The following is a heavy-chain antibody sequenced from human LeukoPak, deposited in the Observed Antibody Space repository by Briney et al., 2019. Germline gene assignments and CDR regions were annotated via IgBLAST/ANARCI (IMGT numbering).Heavy chain of an antibody. J-gene: IGHJ4*02. CDR3: ARDPELGYCSSTSCPIDY. CDR1: GFTFRGYT. CDR2: ISSSSRYI. V-gene: IGHV3-21*01. Sequence: GGSLKLSCAASGFTFRGYTMNCVLQAPRDGLEWVSSISSSSRYIYYADSVKGRFTISRDNAKNSLYLQMNSLRAEDTAVYYCARDPELGYCSSTSCPIDYWGQGTLVTVSS. D-gene: IGHD2-2*01.